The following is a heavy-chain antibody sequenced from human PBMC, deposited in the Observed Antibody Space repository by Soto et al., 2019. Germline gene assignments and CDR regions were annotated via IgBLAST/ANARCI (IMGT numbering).Heavy chain of an antibody. CDR1: GYTLTELS. CDR2: FDPEDGET. D-gene: IGHD3-16*02. CDR3: ATEEYDYVWGSYRFDY. J-gene: IGHJ4*02. V-gene: IGHV1-24*01. Sequence: ASVKVSCKVSGYTLTELSMHWVRQAPGKGLEWMGGFDPEDGETIYAQKFQGRVTMTEDTSTDTAYMELSSLRSEDTAVYYCATEEYDYVWGSYRFDYWGQGTLVTVSS.